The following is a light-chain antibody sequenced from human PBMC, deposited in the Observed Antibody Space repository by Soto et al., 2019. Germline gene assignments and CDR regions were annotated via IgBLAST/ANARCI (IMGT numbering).Light chain of an antibody. Sequence: DIQMTQSPSSLSASVGDRVTITCRASQTISVYLNWYQQRPGKAPKLLISAASSLQSGVPPTFSGSGSGADFTLTISSLQSEDFATYFCQQSYSIPITFGQGTRLE. CDR3: QQSYSIPIT. J-gene: IGKJ5*01. V-gene: IGKV1-39*01. CDR1: QTISVY. CDR2: AAS.